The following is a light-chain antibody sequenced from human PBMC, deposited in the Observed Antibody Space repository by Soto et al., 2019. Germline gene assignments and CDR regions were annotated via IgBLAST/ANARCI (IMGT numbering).Light chain of an antibody. CDR3: AAWDDSLNGYV. V-gene: IGLV1-44*01. CDR2: SDN. J-gene: IGLJ1*01. CDR1: SSNIGSNT. Sequence: QSVLNQPPSASGTLGQRVTISCSGNSSNIGSNTVNWYRQLPGTAHALPIYSDNQRPSGVPDRISGSKSGTSASLAISGLQCEDEANYYCAAWDDSLNGYVFGTGTKVTV.